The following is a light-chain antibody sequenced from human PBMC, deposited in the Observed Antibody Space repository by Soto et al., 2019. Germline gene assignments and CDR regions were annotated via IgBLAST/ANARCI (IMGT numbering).Light chain of an antibody. V-gene: IGKV1-5*03. CDR3: QQYNSDLWT. J-gene: IGKJ1*01. CDR1: QSISSW. Sequence: DIQMTQSPSTLSASVGDRVTITCRASQSISSWLAWYQQKAGKAPKLLIYKASSLESGVPSRFSGSGSGTEFTLTISSLQPDYFATYYCQQYNSDLWTFGQGTKVEIK. CDR2: KAS.